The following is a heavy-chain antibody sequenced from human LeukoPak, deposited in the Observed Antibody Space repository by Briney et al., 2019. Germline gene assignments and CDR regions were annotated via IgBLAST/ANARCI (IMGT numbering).Heavy chain of an antibody. Sequence: SETLSLTCTVSGGSISSGGHYWSWIRQHPGKGLEWIGYIYYSGSTYYNPSLKSRVTISVDTSKNQFSLKLSSVTAADTAVYYCARSQIRLGDAFDIWGQGTMVTVSS. CDR2: IYYSGST. J-gene: IGHJ3*02. CDR3: ARSQIRLGDAFDI. D-gene: IGHD3-16*01. V-gene: IGHV4-31*03. CDR1: GGSISSGGHY.